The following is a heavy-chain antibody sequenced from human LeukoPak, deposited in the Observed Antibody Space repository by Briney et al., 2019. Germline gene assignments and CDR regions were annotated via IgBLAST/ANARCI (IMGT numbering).Heavy chain of an antibody. V-gene: IGHV4-59*01. J-gene: IGHJ4*02. D-gene: IGHD3-22*01. Sequence: KASETLSLTCTVSGGSISSYYWSWIRQPPGKGLEWIGYIYYSGSTNYNPSLKSRVTISVDTSKNQFSLKLSSVTAADTAVYYCARVGTPGSSGYYYEYYFDYWGQGTLVTVSS. CDR1: GGSISSYY. CDR2: IYYSGST. CDR3: ARVGTPGSSGYYYEYYFDY.